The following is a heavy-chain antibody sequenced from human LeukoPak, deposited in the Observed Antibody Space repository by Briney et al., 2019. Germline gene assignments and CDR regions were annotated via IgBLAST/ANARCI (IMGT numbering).Heavy chain of an antibody. CDR1: GYSFTSYW. CDR2: IYPGDSDT. Sequence: GESLKISCKGSGYSFTSYWIGWVRQMPGKGLEWMGIIYPGDSDTRYSPSFQGQVTISADKSISTAYLQWSSLKASDTAMYYCARMGASSSSDYYYYYYMDVWGKGTTVTISS. V-gene: IGHV5-51*01. J-gene: IGHJ6*03. CDR3: ARMGASSSSDYYYYYYMDV. D-gene: IGHD6-6*01.